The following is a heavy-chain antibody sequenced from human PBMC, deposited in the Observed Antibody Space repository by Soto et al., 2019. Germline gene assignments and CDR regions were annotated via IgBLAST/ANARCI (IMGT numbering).Heavy chain of an antibody. CDR3: GRGLGRRITIFGVVKYYGMDV. J-gene: IGHJ6*02. V-gene: IGHV1-8*01. D-gene: IGHD3-3*01. CDR2: MNPNSGNT. CDR1: GYTFTSYD. Sequence: QVQLVQSGAEVKKPGASVKVSCKASGYTFTSYDINWVRQATGQGLEWMGWMNPNSGNTGYAQKFQDRVTMTRDTSIRRAYRELSSLRSEDTAEYYCGRGLGRRITIFGVVKYYGMDVWGQGTTVTVSS.